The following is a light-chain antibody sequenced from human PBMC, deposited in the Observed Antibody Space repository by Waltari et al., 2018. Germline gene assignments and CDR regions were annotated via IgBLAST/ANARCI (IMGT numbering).Light chain of an antibody. V-gene: IGKV1-39*01. CDR3: QQSYSAPPT. CDR2: AAS. Sequence: DIQMTQSPSSLSASVGDILTITCRASQTISDYLNWYQHKPGTAPNLLIYAASSLQSGVPSRCSGSGSGTDFTLTISSLQPEDFATYYCQQSYSAPPTFGQGTKVEIK. CDR1: QTISDY. J-gene: IGKJ1*01.